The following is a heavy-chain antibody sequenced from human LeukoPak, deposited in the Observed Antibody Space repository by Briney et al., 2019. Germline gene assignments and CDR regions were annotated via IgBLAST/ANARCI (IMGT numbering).Heavy chain of an antibody. D-gene: IGHD6-19*01. Sequence: GGSLRLSCAASGFTFSSYAMHWVRQAPGKGLEWVAVISYDGSNKYYADSVKGRFTISRDNSKNTLYLQMNSLRAEDPAVYYCARDLGISSGWYLDYWGQGTLVTVSS. V-gene: IGHV3-30-3*01. J-gene: IGHJ4*02. CDR3: ARDLGISSGWYLDY. CDR1: GFTFSSYA. CDR2: ISYDGSNK.